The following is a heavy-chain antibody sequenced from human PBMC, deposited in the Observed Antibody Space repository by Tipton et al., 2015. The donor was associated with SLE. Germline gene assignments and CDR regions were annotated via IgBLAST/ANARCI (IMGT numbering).Heavy chain of an antibody. CDR1: GGSISSGSQY. D-gene: IGHD2-8*02. CDR3: ARGSYWHPSLYDS. V-gene: IGHV4-61*02. Sequence: TLSLTCSVSGGSISSGSQYWSWVRQPAGKGLEWIGRIYTDGSANYNPSLKSRLTISVDTSKNEFSLKLTYVTAADTAVYYCARGSYWHPSLYDSCGQGTLVTVSS. CDR2: IYTDGSA. J-gene: IGHJ4*02.